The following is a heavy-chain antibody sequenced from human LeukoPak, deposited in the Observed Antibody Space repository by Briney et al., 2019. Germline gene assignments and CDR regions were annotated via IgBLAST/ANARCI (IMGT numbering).Heavy chain of an antibody. CDR3: AKDMNSYGSGSSYNPWGPFDS. D-gene: IGHD3-10*01. CDR2: ISWDTGNT. Sequence: GGSLRLSCAPSGFTFYDYAMHWVRQAPGKGLECVSGISWDTGNTGYADSVKGRFTISRDNAENSLYLQMNSLRAEDTALYYCAKDMNSYGSGSSYNPWGPFDSWGQGTLVTVSS. J-gene: IGHJ4*02. V-gene: IGHV3-9*01. CDR1: GFTFYDYA.